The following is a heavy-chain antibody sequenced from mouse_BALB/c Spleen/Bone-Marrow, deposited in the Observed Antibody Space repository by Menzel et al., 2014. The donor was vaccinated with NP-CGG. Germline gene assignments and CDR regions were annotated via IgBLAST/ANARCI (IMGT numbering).Heavy chain of an antibody. V-gene: IGHV4-1*02. CDR3: ARLSYYGRFAY. CDR2: INPDSSTI. D-gene: IGHD1-1*01. J-gene: IGHJ3*01. Sequence: PAAAVDFSKYWMSWARQAPGKGLEWIGEINPDSSTINYTPSLKDKFIISRDNAKNTLYLQMSKVRSEDTALYYCARLSYYGRFAYWGQGTLVTVSA. CDR1: AVDFSKYW.